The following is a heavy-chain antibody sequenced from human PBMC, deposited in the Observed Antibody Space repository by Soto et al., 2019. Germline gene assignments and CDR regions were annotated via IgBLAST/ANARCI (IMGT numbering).Heavy chain of an antibody. D-gene: IGHD3-16*01. Sequence: LSLTLTVSGGSLNNYYGSWVRQTPGKGLEWIGYMFYSGNSNYNSSLKSRVTISVDTSKNQFSLKLSSVTAADTAVYYCVRSGHSFGGVTSGLGTLVTV. CDR1: GGSLNNYY. J-gene: IGHJ5*02. V-gene: IGHV4-59*01. CDR3: VRSGHSFGGVT. CDR2: MFYSGNS.